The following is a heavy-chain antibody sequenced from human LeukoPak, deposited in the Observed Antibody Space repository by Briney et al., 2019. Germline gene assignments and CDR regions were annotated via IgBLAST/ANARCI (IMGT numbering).Heavy chain of an antibody. J-gene: IGHJ3*02. CDR3: ARVPTYYYDSSGYRLRGAFDI. CDR2: INPNSGGT. Sequence: ASVKVSCKASGYTFTGYYMHWVRQAPGQGLEWMGWINPNSGGTNYAQKFQGRVTMTRDTPISTAYMELSRLRSDDTAVYYCARVPTYYYDSSGYRLRGAFDIWGQGTMVTVSS. D-gene: IGHD3-22*01. CDR1: GYTFTGYY. V-gene: IGHV1-2*02.